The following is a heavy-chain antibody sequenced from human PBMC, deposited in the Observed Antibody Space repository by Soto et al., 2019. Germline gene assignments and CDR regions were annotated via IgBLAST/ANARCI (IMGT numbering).Heavy chain of an antibody. V-gene: IGHV3-30*18. J-gene: IGHJ6*03. CDR2: ISYDGSNK. Sequence: VQLVESGGGVVQPGRSLRLSCAASGFTFSSYGMHWVRQAPGKGLEWVAVISYDGSNKYYADSVKGRFTISRDNSKNTLYLQMNSLRAEDTAVYYCAKDSCSSTSCYATSYYYYYMDVWGKGTTVTVSS. CDR3: AKDSCSSTSCYATSYYYYYMDV. D-gene: IGHD2-2*01. CDR1: GFTFSSYG.